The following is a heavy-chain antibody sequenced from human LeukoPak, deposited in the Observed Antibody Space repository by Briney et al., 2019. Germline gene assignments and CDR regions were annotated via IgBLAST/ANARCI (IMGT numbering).Heavy chain of an antibody. CDR3: ARVELATIDHFGY. CDR2: IYSSGST. V-gene: IGHV4-4*07. CDR1: GGSPSFSY. Sequence: SETLSLTCTVSGGSPSFSYWSWIRQPAGKGLEWIGRIYSSGSTNYNPSLKSRVTMSVDTSKNQFSLKLTSVTAADTAVYYCARVELATIDHFGYWGQGILVTVSS. D-gene: IGHD5-24*01. J-gene: IGHJ4*02.